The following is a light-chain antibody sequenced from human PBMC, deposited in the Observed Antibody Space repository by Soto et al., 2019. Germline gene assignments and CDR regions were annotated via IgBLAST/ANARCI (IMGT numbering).Light chain of an antibody. V-gene: IGLV2-14*01. CDR2: EVS. CDR3: SSYTSSSTYV. CDR1: SSDVGDYNY. Sequence: LTQPASVSGSPGQSITISCTGTSSDVGDYNYVSWYQQHPGKAPKLMIYEVSNRPSGVSNRFSGSKSGNTASLTISGLQAEDEADYYCSSYTSSSTYVFGTGTKVTVL. J-gene: IGLJ1*01.